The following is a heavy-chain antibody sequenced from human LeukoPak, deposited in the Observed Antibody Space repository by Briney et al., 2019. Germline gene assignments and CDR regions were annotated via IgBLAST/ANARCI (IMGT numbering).Heavy chain of an antibody. D-gene: IGHD3-3*01. J-gene: IGHJ3*02. CDR2: INRDGSST. V-gene: IGHV3-74*01. CDR1: GFTFSSYW. CDR3: ALGSYYDFWSGYYFKAFNI. Sequence: PGGSLRLSCAASGFTFSSYWMHWVRQAPGKGLVWVSRINRDGSSTSYADSVKGRFTISRDNAKNTLYLQMNSLRAEDTAVYYCALGSYYDFWSGYYFKAFNIWGQGTMVTVSS.